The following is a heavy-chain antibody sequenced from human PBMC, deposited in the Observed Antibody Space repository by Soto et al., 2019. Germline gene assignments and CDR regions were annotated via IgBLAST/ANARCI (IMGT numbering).Heavy chain of an antibody. CDR2: ISSSSSYI. CDR3: AATRRYSSGWYAYYFDY. D-gene: IGHD6-19*01. V-gene: IGHV3-21*01. J-gene: IGHJ4*02. CDR1: GFTFSSYS. Sequence: PGGSLRLSCAASGFTFSSYSMNWVRQAPGKGLEWVSSISSSSSYIYYADSVKGRFTISRDNAKNSLYLQMNSLRAEDTAVYYCAATRRYSSGWYAYYFDYWGQGTLVTVSS.